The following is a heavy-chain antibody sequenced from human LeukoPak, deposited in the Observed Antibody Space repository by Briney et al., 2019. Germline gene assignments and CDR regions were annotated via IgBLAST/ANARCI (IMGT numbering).Heavy chain of an antibody. Sequence: SETLSLTCTVSGGSISSHYWSWIRQPPGKGLEWIGYIYYSGGTNYNPSLKSRVTISVDKSNNQFSLKLSSVTAADTAVYYCARDGGGSDCWGQGTLVTVSS. CDR1: GGSISSHY. CDR2: IYYSGGT. CDR3: ARDGGGSDC. V-gene: IGHV4-59*11. J-gene: IGHJ4*02. D-gene: IGHD2-15*01.